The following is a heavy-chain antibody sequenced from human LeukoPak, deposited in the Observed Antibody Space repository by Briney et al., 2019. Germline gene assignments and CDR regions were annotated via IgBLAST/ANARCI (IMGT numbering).Heavy chain of an antibody. CDR2: IYYSGST. D-gene: IGHD3-3*01. Sequence: PSETLSLTCTVSGGSISSYYWSWIRQPPGKGLEWIGYIYYSGSTNYNPSLKSRVTISVDTSKNQFSLKLSSVTAADTAVYYCARVRSGRPWSGYYYYGMDVWGQGTTVTVSS. J-gene: IGHJ6*02. V-gene: IGHV4-59*12. CDR1: GGSISSYY. CDR3: ARVRSGRPWSGYYYYGMDV.